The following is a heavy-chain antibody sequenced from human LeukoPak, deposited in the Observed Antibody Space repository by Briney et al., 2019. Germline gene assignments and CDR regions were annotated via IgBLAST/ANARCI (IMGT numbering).Heavy chain of an antibody. CDR1: GYTFTGYY. Sequence: WASVKVSCKASGYTFTGYYVHWVRQAPGQGLEWMGWMNPKSGGTNYAQKFEARVTMNRDTSISTAYMELSRLRFDDTAVYYCARDLPINMIVVVITDAEAFDIWGQGTMVTVSS. V-gene: IGHV1-2*02. J-gene: IGHJ3*02. CDR3: ARDLPINMIVVVITDAEAFDI. CDR2: MNPKSGGT. D-gene: IGHD3-22*01.